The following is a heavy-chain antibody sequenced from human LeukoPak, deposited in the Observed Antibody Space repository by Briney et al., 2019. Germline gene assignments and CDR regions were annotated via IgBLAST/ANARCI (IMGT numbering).Heavy chain of an antibody. V-gene: IGHV1-18*01. CDR3: ARERTLDYTSPHDAFDI. CDR2: ISAYNGNT. D-gene: IGHD4-11*01. CDR1: GYTFTSYG. Sequence: GASVKVSCKASGYTFTSYGISWVRQAPGQGLEWMGWISAYNGNTNYAQKLQGRVTMTTDTSTSTAYMELRSLRSDDTAVYYCARERTLDYTSPHDAFDIWGQGTMVTVSS. J-gene: IGHJ3*02.